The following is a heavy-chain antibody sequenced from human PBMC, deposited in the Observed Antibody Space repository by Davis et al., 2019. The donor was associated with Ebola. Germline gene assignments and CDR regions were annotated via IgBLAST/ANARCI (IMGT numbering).Heavy chain of an antibody. J-gene: IGHJ4*02. D-gene: IGHD6-19*01. CDR3: ASIEIAVAGKDY. Sequence: GESLKISCAASGFTFSRYSMNWVRQAPGKGLEWVSYISRCGYTIYYADSVKGRFTISRDNSENTLHLQMNSLRADDTAVYYCASIEIAVAGKDYWGQGTLVTVSS. CDR1: GFTFSRYS. V-gene: IGHV3-48*01. CDR2: ISRCGYTI.